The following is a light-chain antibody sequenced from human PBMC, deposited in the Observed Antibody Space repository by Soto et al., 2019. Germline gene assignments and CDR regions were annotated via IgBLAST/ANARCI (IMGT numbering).Light chain of an antibody. Sequence: IVLTQGPGTLSLSKGERATLSCRASQSVSSSYLAWYQQKPGQAPRLLIYGASSRATGIPDRFSGSGSGTDFTLTISRLEPEDFAVYYCQQYGSSPLTFGGGSKVDI. V-gene: IGKV3-20*01. J-gene: IGKJ4*01. CDR1: QSVSSSY. CDR2: GAS. CDR3: QQYGSSPLT.